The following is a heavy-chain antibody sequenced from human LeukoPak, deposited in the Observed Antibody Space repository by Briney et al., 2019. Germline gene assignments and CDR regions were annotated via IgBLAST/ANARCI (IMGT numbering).Heavy chain of an antibody. CDR1: GFTFSSYS. Sequence: GGSLRLSCAASGFTFSSYSMNWVRQAPGKGLEWVSALSGSGGSTYYADSVKGRFTISRDNSKNTLYLQMNSLRAEDTAVYYCAKGPGRYCSGGTCYSGNWGQGTLVTVSS. CDR3: AKGPGRYCSGGTCYSGN. V-gene: IGHV3-23*01. J-gene: IGHJ4*02. D-gene: IGHD2-15*01. CDR2: LSGSGGST.